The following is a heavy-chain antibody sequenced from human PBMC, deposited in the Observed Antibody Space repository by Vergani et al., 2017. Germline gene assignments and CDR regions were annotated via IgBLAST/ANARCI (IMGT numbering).Heavy chain of an antibody. D-gene: IGHD3-10*01. Sequence: EENLVESGGGLVKPGGSLRLSCVASGFTFGSYSVNWVRQAPGRGLEWVSSIRSSGNYVYYTASVKGRFSISRDNAKSLLSLQMNSLRADDTAVYYCARDQGSGTNRHHYGMDVWGQGTTVTVSS. CDR3: ARDQGSGTNRHHYGMDV. J-gene: IGHJ6*02. V-gene: IGHV3-21*06. CDR1: GFTFGSYS. CDR2: IRSSGNYV.